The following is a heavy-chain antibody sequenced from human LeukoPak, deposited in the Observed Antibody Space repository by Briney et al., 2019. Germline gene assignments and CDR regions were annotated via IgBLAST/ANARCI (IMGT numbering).Heavy chain of an antibody. D-gene: IGHD2-2*01. CDR1: GLSFSTYD. CDR2: ISSSSSTI. CDR3: ARLRPGGYCSSTSCYP. Sequence: PGGSLRLSCAASGLSFSTYDMNWVRQAPGKGLEWVSYISSSSSTIYYADSVKGRFTISRDNAKNSLYLQMNSLRAEDTAVYYCARLRPGGYCSSTSCYPWGQGTLVTVSS. V-gene: IGHV3-48*01. J-gene: IGHJ5*02.